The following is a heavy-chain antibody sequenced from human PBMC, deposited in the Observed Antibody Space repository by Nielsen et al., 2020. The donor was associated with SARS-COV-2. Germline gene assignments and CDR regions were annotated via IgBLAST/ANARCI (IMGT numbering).Heavy chain of an antibody. CDR2: ISYDGSNK. CDR1: GFTFSSYA. CDR3: ARDRSGSYYGWFDP. V-gene: IGHV3-30-3*01. Sequence: GESLKISCAASGFTFSSYAMNWVRQAPGKGLEWVAVISYDGSNKYYADSVKGRFTISRDNSKNTLYLQMNSLRAEDTAVYYCARDRSGSYYGWFDPWGQGTLVTVSS. J-gene: IGHJ5*02. D-gene: IGHD1-26*01.